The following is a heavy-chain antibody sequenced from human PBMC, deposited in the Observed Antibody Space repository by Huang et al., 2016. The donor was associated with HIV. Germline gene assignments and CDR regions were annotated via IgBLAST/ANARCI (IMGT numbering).Heavy chain of an antibody. CDR1: GFTFSGYS. D-gene: IGHD6-19*01. CDR3: ARDWSVFRQWLAGDAFDI. CDR2: ISSSSSYI. J-gene: IGHJ3*02. V-gene: IGHV3-21*01. Sequence: EVQLVESGGGLVKPGGSLRLSCAASGFTFSGYSMNWVRQAPGKGREWVSCISSSSSYIYYADSGKGRFTISRDNAKNSRYLQMNSLRAEDTAVYYCARDWSVFRQWLAGDAFDIWGQGTMVTVSS.